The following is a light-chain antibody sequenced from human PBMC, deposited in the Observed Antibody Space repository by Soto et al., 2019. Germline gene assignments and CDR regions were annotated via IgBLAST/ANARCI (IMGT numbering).Light chain of an antibody. CDR2: EVN. CDR3: SSYAGSSNV. V-gene: IGLV2-8*01. J-gene: IGLJ1*01. CDR1: SSDVGGYNY. Sequence: ALAQPPSASGSPGQSVAISCTGTSSDVGGYNYVSWYRQHPGKAPKLMIYEVNKRPSGVPDRFSGSKSGNTASLTVSGLQAEDEADYYCSSYAGSSNVFGTGTKVTVL.